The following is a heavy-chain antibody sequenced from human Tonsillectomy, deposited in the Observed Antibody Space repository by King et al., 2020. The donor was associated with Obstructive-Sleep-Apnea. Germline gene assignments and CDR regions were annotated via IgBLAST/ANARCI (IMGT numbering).Heavy chain of an antibody. CDR2: IRIGSYTI. V-gene: IGHV3-48*04. CDR1: GFTFSGYS. CDR3: AEGYDFRAFDI. Sequence: VQLVESGGGLVQPGGSLRLSCAASGFTFSGYSMNWVGQAPGTGMECVAYIRIGSYTIYFSDAVKGRFTVSRDNAKNSLYLQMNSLRAEDTAVYYCAEGYDFRAFDIWGQGTMVTVSS. D-gene: IGHD3-22*01. J-gene: IGHJ3*02.